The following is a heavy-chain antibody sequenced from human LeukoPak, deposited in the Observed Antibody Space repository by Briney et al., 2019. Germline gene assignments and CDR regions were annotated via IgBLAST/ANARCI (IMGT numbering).Heavy chain of an antibody. CDR2: INHSVST. CDR3: ASLFRGYCSSTSCYADY. V-gene: IGHV4-34*01. CDR1: GGSFSGYY. D-gene: IGHD2-2*01. J-gene: IGHJ4*02. Sequence: SETLSLTCAVYGGSFSGYYWSWIRQPPGKGLEWIGEINHSVSTNYHPSLKSRVTISVDKSKNQFSLKLSYVTAADTAVYYCASLFRGYCSSTSCYADYWGQGTLVTVSS.